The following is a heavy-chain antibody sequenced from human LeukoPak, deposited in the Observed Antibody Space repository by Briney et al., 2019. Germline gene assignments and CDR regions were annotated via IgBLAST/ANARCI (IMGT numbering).Heavy chain of an antibody. V-gene: IGHV3-23*01. Sequence: GWSLRLSCAASGFTFSSYAMSWVRQAPGKGLEWVSAISVSGGGTYYADSVKGRFTISRDDSKNTLYLQMHSLRAEDTAVYYCAKAEGITMIVVVITPFDYWGQGTLVTVSS. D-gene: IGHD3-22*01. J-gene: IGHJ4*02. CDR3: AKAEGITMIVVVITPFDY. CDR2: ISVSGGGT. CDR1: GFTFSSYA.